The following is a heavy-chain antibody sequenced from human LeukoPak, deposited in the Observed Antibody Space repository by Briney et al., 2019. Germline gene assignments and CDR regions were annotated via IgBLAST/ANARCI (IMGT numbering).Heavy chain of an antibody. D-gene: IGHD3-16*02. J-gene: IGHJ4*02. Sequence: ASVTVSFKASGYTFTVYYMHWVRQAPGQGREGMGWINPNSGGTNYAQKFQGRVTMTRDTSISTAYMELSRLRSDDTAVYCCARDHDYVWGSYRYLFDYWGQGTLVTVSS. V-gene: IGHV1-2*02. CDR2: INPNSGGT. CDR1: GYTFTVYY. CDR3: ARDHDYVWGSYRYLFDY.